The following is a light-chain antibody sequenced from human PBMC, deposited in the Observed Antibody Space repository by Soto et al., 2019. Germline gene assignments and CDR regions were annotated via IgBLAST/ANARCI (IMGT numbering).Light chain of an antibody. Sequence: QAVVTQEPSLTVSPGGTVTLTCAPSTGAVTSGYYPNWFQLKPGQPPRPLIYSTSNRHSWTPARFSGSLLGGKAALTLSGVQPEDEAEYYCLLYYGGAQVFGGGTKLTVL. CDR2: STS. CDR1: TGAVTSGYY. CDR3: LLYYGGAQV. V-gene: IGLV7-43*01. J-gene: IGLJ3*02.